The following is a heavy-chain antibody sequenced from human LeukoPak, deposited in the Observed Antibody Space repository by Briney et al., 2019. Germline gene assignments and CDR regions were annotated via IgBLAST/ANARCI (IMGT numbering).Heavy chain of an antibody. CDR2: IKEDGSEQ. J-gene: IGHJ4*02. CDR1: GFRFSAHW. V-gene: IGHV3-7*01. D-gene: IGHD2/OR15-2a*01. CDR3: ARDTSWARDF. Sequence: GGSLRLSCAASGFRFSAHWMFWARQAPGKGLDWVANIKEDGSEQYYADSVKGRFTISRDNAKNSLYLQMNSLRAEDTAVYYCARDTSWARDFWGQGILVTVSS.